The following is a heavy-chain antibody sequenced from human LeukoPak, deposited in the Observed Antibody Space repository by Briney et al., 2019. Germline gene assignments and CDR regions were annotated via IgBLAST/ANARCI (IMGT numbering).Heavy chain of an antibody. Sequence: ASVKVSCKASGYTFTSYGISWVRQAPGQGLEGMGWISAYNGNTNYAQKLQGRVTMTTDTSTSTAYMELRSLRSDDTAVYYCARESGWYYDSSGPHYYFDYWGQGTLVTVSS. CDR2: ISAYNGNT. CDR3: ARESGWYYDSSGPHYYFDY. J-gene: IGHJ4*02. CDR1: GYTFTSYG. V-gene: IGHV1-18*01. D-gene: IGHD3-22*01.